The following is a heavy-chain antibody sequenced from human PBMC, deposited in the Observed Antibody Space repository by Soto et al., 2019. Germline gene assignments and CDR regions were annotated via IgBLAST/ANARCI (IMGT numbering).Heavy chain of an antibody. CDR2: ISSSSSTI. J-gene: IGHJ4*02. Sequence: EVQLVESGGGLVQPGGSLRLSCAASGFTFSSYSMNWVRQAPGKGLEWVSYISSSSSTIYYADSVKGRFTISRDNAKNSLYLQMNSLRDEDTAVYYCATTSRPHCSGGSCYPIYFDYWGQGTLVTVSS. CDR1: GFTFSSYS. D-gene: IGHD2-15*01. V-gene: IGHV3-48*02. CDR3: ATTSRPHCSGGSCYPIYFDY.